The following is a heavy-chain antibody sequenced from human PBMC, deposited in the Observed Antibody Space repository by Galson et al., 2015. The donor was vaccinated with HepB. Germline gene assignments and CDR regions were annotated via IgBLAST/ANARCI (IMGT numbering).Heavy chain of an antibody. CDR2: IYSGGST. D-gene: IGHD2-21*01. CDR3: ARHMGLYYYNGMDV. V-gene: IGHV3-53*01. Sequence: SLRLSCAASGFTVSSNYMTWVRQAPGKGLEWVLIIYSGGSTYYADSVRGRFSISRDNSKNTLHLQMSSLRAEDTAVYYCARHMGLYYYNGMDVWGQGTTVTVSS. J-gene: IGHJ6*02. CDR1: GFTVSSNY.